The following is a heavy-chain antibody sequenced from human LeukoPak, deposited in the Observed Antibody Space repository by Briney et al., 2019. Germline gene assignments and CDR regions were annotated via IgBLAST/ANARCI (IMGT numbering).Heavy chain of an antibody. V-gene: IGHV1-46*01. CDR1: GYTFTSYY. CDR3: ARGPFNSGYETYYFDY. Sequence: ASVKVSCKASGYTFTSYYMHWVRQAPGRGLEWMGIINPSGGRTSYAQKFQGRVTMTRDTSTSTVYMELSSLRSEDTAVYYCARGPFNSGYETYYFDYWGQGTLVTVSS. J-gene: IGHJ4*02. CDR2: INPSGGRT. D-gene: IGHD5-12*01.